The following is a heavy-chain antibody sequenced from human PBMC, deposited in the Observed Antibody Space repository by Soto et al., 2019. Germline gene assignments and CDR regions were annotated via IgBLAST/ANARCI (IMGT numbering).Heavy chain of an antibody. CDR1: GFTFSSHA. CDR2: ITGSGDST. CDR3: ANELLFSGWLSAQTSDY. Sequence: EVQLLESGGGLVQPGGSLRLSCEVSGFTFSSHAMNWVRQAPGKGLECVSSITGSGDSTYYAESVKGRFTISRDKSKSTLYLQMNSLSAEDTAVYYCANELLFSGWLSAQTSDYWGQGTQVTVSS. J-gene: IGHJ4*02. V-gene: IGHV3-23*01. D-gene: IGHD6-19*01.